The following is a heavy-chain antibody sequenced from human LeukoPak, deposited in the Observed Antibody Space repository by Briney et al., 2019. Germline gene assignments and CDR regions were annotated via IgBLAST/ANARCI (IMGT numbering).Heavy chain of an antibody. V-gene: IGHV1-24*01. CDR1: VYTLTELS. CDR3: ATAAARRHYYYYMDV. D-gene: IGHD6-6*01. J-gene: IGHJ6*03. CDR2: FDPEDGET. Sequence: ASVKVSCKVSVYTLTELSMHWVRQAPGKGLEWMGGFDPEDGETIYAQKFQGRVTMTEDTSTDTAYMELSSLRSEDTAVYYCATAAARRHYYYYMDVWGKGTTVTVSS.